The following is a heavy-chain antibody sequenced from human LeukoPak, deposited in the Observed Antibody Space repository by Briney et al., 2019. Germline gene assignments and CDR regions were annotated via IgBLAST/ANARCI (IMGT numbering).Heavy chain of an antibody. J-gene: IGHJ6*03. V-gene: IGHV3-48*03. CDR1: GFTFSSYE. Sequence: GGSLRLSCAASGFTFSSYEMNWVRQAPGKGLEWVSYISSSGSTIYYADSVKGRFTISRDNAKNSLYLQMNSLRAEDTAVYYCARGSRGYSYGSYYYYYYMDVWGKGTTVTISS. CDR2: ISSSGSTI. CDR3: ARGSRGYSYGSYYYYYYMDV. D-gene: IGHD5-18*01.